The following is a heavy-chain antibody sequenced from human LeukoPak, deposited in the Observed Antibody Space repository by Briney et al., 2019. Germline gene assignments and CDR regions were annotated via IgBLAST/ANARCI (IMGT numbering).Heavy chain of an antibody. CDR3: ARAEGITIFGGGHAFDI. CDR2: IYYSGST. V-gene: IGHV4-61*01. D-gene: IGHD3-3*01. J-gene: IGHJ3*02. CDR1: GGSVSSGSYC. Sequence: PSETLSLTCTVSGGSVSSGSYCWSWIRQPPGKGLEWIGYIYYSGSTNYNPSLKSRVTISVDTSKNQFSLKLSSVTAADTAVYYCARAEGITIFGGGHAFDIWGQGTMVTVSS.